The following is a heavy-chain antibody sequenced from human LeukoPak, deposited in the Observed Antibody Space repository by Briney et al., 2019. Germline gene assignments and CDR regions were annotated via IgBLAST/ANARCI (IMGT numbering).Heavy chain of an antibody. D-gene: IGHD5-18*01. CDR1: GYRFTSYW. CDR3: AREEGSSYGFYYMDV. J-gene: IGHJ6*03. CDR2: IHPGDSNT. V-gene: IGHV5-51*01. Sequence: GESLKISCKGSGYRFTSYWIGWVRQMPGKGLEWMGIIHPGDSNTRYSPSFEGQVTISADKSISTAYLQWSSLKASDTAMYYCAREEGSSYGFYYMDVWGKGTTVTVSS.